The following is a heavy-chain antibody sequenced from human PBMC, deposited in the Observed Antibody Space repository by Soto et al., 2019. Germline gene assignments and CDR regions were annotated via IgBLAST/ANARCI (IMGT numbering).Heavy chain of an antibody. CDR2: IDPSDSYI. J-gene: IGHJ6*02. CDR1: GYSFTNYW. Sequence: ESLTICFTGSGYSFTNYWISLVRQMRGKGLEWMGRIDPSDSYIKYSPSFQGHVTISADNSISTAYLQWSSLKASDTAMYYCARHDCSSTRCYNFGMDVWGQGTKVTVSS. CDR3: ARHDCSSTRCYNFGMDV. D-gene: IGHD2-2*02. V-gene: IGHV5-10-1*01.